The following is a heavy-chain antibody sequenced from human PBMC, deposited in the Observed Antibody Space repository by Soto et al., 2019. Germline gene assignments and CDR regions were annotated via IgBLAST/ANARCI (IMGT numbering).Heavy chain of an antibody. CDR2: IIPIFGTA. D-gene: IGHD1-26*01. CDR1: GGTFSSYA. CDR3: ARARRGSNWRFAFDI. J-gene: IGHJ3*02. Sequence: QVQLVQSGAEVKKPGSSVKVSCKASGGTFSSYAISWVRQAPAQGLEWMGRIIPIFGTANYARKFQGRVTITADKSTSTAYMELSRLRSEDTAVYYCARARRGSNWRFAFDIWGQGTMVTVSS. V-gene: IGHV1-69*06.